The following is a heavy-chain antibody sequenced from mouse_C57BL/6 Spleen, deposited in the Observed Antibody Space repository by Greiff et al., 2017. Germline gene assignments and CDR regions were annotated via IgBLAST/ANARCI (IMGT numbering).Heavy chain of an antibody. CDR3: ARRQIYYGYDY. CDR1: GYTFTSYW. Sequence: VQLQQPGAELVKPGASVKLSCKASGYTFTSYWMQWVKQRPGQGLEWIGEIDPSDSYTNYNQKFKGKATLTVDTSSSTAYMQLSSLTSEDSAVYYCARRQIYYGYDYWGQGTTLTVSS. J-gene: IGHJ2*01. D-gene: IGHD2-2*01. CDR2: IDPSDSYT. V-gene: IGHV1-50*01.